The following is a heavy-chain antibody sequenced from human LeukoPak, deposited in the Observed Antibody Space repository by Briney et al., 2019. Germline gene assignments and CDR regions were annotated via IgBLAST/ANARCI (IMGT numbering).Heavy chain of an antibody. CDR2: IRYDGSNK. J-gene: IGHJ4*02. Sequence: GGSLRLSCAASGFTFSSYGMHWVRQAPGKGLEWVAFIRYDGSNKYYADSLKGLFTISRDNAKNSLYLQMNSLRAEDTAVYYCASSRAAAGIFDYWGQGTLVTVSS. V-gene: IGHV3-30*02. D-gene: IGHD6-13*01. CDR3: ASSRAAAGIFDY. CDR1: GFTFSSYG.